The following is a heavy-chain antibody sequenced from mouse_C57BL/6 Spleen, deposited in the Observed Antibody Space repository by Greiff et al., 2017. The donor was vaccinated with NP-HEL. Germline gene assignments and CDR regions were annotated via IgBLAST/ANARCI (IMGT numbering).Heavy chain of an antibody. CDR1: GYAFSSSW. J-gene: IGHJ1*03. CDR2: IYPGDGDT. V-gene: IGHV1-82*01. D-gene: IGHD3-3*01. CDR3: AREGTRDWYFDV. Sequence: VQLQQSGPELVKPGASVKISCKASGYAFSSSWMNWVKQRPGKGLEWIGRIYPGDGDTNYNGKFKGKATLTADKSSSTADMQLSSLTSEDSAVYFCAREGTRDWYFDVWGTGTTVTVSS.